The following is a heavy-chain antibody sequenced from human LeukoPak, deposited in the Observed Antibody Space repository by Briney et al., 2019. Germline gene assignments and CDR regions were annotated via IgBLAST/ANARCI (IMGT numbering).Heavy chain of an antibody. CDR2: IYYSGST. Sequence: PSETLSLTCTVSGGSISSYYWSWIRQPPGKGLEWIGYIYYSGSTNYNPSLKSRVTISVDTSKNQFSLKLSSVTAADTAVYYCARMVYAYNWFDPWGQGTLVTVSS. CDR1: GGSISSYY. D-gene: IGHD2-8*01. V-gene: IGHV4-59*08. CDR3: ARMVYAYNWFDP. J-gene: IGHJ5*02.